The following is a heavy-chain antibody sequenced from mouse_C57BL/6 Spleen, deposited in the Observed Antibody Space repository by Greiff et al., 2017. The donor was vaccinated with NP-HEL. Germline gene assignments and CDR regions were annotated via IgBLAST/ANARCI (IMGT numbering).Heavy chain of an antibody. CDR2: IFPVVCT. J-gene: IGHJ1*03. D-gene: IGHD1-1*01. Sequence: QVQLKESGPGLVAPSQSLSITCTVSGFSLTSYAISWVRQPPGKGLEWLVLIFPVVCTPSNSALTSRLSLSKDNSKSQVFLKMNSLQTDDTARYYCARNQDYGSSYWYFDVWGTGTTVTVSS. CDR1: GFSLTSYA. CDR3: ARNQDYGSSYWYFDV. V-gene: IGHV2-9-1*01.